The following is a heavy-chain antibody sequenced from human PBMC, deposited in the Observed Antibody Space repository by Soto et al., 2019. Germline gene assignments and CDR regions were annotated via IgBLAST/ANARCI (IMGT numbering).Heavy chain of an antibody. V-gene: IGHV4-30-4*01. Sequence: QVQLQESGPGLVKPSQTLSVTCTVSGGSINSGDFYWSWIRQPPGKGLEWIGYIYYSGSTYYNPSLKSRVTMSVDTSKNQFSLKLSSVTAADTAVYYCARFVVSTMNVDTWGQGTLVTVSS. CDR3: ARFVVSTMNVDT. D-gene: IGHD2-15*01. CDR2: IYYSGST. CDR1: GGSINSGDFY. J-gene: IGHJ5*02.